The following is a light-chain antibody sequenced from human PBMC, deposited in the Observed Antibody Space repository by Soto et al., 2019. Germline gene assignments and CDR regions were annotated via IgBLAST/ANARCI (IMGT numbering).Light chain of an antibody. J-gene: IGLJ2*01. CDR2: EVN. CDR3: CSYAGSRGLV. CDR1: RNDVGGYNS. Sequence: QSALTQPPSASGSPGQSVTLSCTGTRNDVGGYNSVSWYQQRPGKAPKLMIYEVNKRPSGVPDRFSGSMSDNTASLTISGLQAEDEADYYCCSYAGSRGLVFGGGTKLTVL. V-gene: IGLV2-8*01.